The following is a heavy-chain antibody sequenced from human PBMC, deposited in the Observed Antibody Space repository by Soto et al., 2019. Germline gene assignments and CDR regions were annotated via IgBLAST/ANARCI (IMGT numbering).Heavy chain of an antibody. Sequence: QVQLEQSGAEVKKPGASVKVSCKTSGYTFTSYTLHWVRQAPGQGLEWMGWINAGNGREKYSQRFQDRVSLSTDKAATPPYMELRAPRSEAPAVYFCARGGGGVGEASFDSWGQGTQVTVSS. CDR1: GYTFTSYT. CDR3: ARGGGGVGEASFDS. J-gene: IGHJ4*02. V-gene: IGHV1-3*01. D-gene: IGHD3-10*01. CDR2: INAGNGRE.